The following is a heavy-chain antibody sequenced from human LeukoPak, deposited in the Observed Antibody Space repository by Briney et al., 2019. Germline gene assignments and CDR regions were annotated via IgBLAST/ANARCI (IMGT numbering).Heavy chain of an antibody. CDR3: ARGEHGETWIQLWLQGNSIRAEYFQH. CDR1: GGSISSSSYY. D-gene: IGHD5-18*01. J-gene: IGHJ1*01. V-gene: IGHV4-39*07. CDR2: IYYSGST. Sequence: SETLSLTCTVSGGSISSSSYYWGWIRQPPGKGLEWIGSIYYSGSTYYNPSLKSRVTISVDTSKNQFSLKLSSVTAADTAVYYCARGEHGETWIQLWLQGNSIRAEYFQHWGQGTLVTVSS.